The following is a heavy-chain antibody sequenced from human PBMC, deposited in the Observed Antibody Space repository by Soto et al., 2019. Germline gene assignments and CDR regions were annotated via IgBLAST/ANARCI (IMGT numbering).Heavy chain of an antibody. J-gene: IGHJ4*02. CDR2: ISSSSSYT. D-gene: IGHD6-19*01. V-gene: IGHV3-11*05. CDR3: ARAGAVADPYDY. CDR1: GFTFSDYA. Sequence: QVQLVESGGGLVKPGGSLRLSCAASGFTFSDYAMNWIRQAPGKGLEWVSFISSSSSYTNYTDSVKGRFTISRDNAKNSLFLQMNSLRAEDTAVYYCARAGAVADPYDYWGQGTLVTVSS.